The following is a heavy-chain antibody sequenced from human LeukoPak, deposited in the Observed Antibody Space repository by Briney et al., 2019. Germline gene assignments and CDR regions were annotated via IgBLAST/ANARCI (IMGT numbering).Heavy chain of an antibody. V-gene: IGHV4-59*08. J-gene: IGHJ4*02. CDR3: ARYDFGSGSSYRSFDY. CDR2: IYYTGST. Sequence: SDTLSLTCTVSGGSISSYFWGWIRQPTGKGLEWIGYIYYTGSTNYNPSLKSRVTISLDTSRNQFSLKLSSVTAADTAVYYCARYDFGSGSSYRSFDYWGQGTLVTVSS. CDR1: GGSISSYF. D-gene: IGHD3-10*01.